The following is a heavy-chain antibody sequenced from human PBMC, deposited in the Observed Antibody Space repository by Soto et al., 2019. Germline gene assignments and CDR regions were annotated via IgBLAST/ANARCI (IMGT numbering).Heavy chain of an antibody. D-gene: IGHD6-13*01. CDR2: IYWNDEA. CDR3: AHRIAAPGRTLDY. V-gene: IGHV2-5*01. J-gene: IGHJ4*02. CDR1: GFSLSTDAVG. Sequence: QITLEESGPTLVRPTQTLTLTCTVSGFSLSTDAVGVAWIRQSPGKALEWLALIYWNDEARYKSSLNNRLTITKDTSKNQVVLRMTDMAPLDTATYFCAHRIAAPGRTLDYWGQGILVTVSS.